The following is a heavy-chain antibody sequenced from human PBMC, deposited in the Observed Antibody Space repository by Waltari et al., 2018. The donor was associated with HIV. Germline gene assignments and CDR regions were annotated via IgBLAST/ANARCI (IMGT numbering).Heavy chain of an antibody. V-gene: IGHV3-21*04. D-gene: IGHD3-16*01. J-gene: IGHJ5*02. CDR1: GHTLRPSV. CDR3: VRDAKIVVSIPYFDP. Sequence: DVKLVESGGGLVKTGGSLTLSCVAYGHTLRPSVLNWVRQAPGKGLEWVASIRGTSTFVKYADSVKGRFTTSRDNAKNTVYLQMDSLRVEDSAIYYCVRDAKIVVSIPYFDPWGQGVLVTVSS. CDR2: IRGTSTFV.